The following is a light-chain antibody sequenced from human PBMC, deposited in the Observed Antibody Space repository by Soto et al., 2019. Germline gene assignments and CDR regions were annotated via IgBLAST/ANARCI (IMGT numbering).Light chain of an antibody. CDR3: QQTYITSSLT. CDR2: TAS. Sequence: DIQMTQSPSSLSASVGDRVTITCRASQSISNCLNWYQHKPGKAPKLLIYTASSLQSGVSSRFSGSGSGTDFTLTISSLQPEDFATYYCQQTYITSSLTFGPGTKVGIK. J-gene: IGKJ3*01. CDR1: QSISNC. V-gene: IGKV1-39*01.